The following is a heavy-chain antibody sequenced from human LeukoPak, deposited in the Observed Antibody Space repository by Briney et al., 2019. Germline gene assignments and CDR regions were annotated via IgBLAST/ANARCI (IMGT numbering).Heavy chain of an antibody. V-gene: IGHV3-49*04. D-gene: IGHD1-26*01. CDR1: GFPFVDYA. CDR3: TRQPIYSGKYYFDY. J-gene: IGHJ4*02. CDR2: IKSKAYGGTT. Sequence: GSLSLSCTASGFPFVDYAMSWVRQAPGKGLEWVGFIKSKAYGGTTEYAASVKGRFTISIDDSKSIAYLQMNSLKTEDTAVYYCTRQPIYSGKYYFDYWGQGTLVTVSS.